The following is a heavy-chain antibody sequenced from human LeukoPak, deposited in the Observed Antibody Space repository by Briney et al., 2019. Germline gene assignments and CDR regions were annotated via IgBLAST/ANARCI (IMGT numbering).Heavy chain of an antibody. CDR3: ARSPELRYYYYYYMDV. CDR2: INPNSGGT. Sequence: ASVKVSCKASGYTFTGYYMHWVRQAPGQGREWMGWINPNSGGTNYAQKFQGRVTMTRDTSISTAYMELSRLRSDDTAVYYCARSPELRYYYYYYMDVWGKGTTVTVSS. CDR1: GYTFTGYY. D-gene: IGHD1-7*01. V-gene: IGHV1-2*02. J-gene: IGHJ6*03.